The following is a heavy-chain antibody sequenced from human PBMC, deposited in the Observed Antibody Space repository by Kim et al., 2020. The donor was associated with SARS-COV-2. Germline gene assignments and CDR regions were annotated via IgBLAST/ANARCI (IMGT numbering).Heavy chain of an antibody. V-gene: IGHV4-34*01. CDR2: VRHSGDT. Sequence: SETLSLTCAVYGGSFSDYSWSWICQSPEKGLEWIGEVRHSGDTNYNPSLSSRVTISVDTSKNQFSLKVNSVTAADMAVYFCAGTSGRGYVFGRGEGTTVTLSS. CDR1: GGSFSDYS. J-gene: IGHJ6*04. D-gene: IGHD5-18*01. CDR3: AGTSGRGYVFG.